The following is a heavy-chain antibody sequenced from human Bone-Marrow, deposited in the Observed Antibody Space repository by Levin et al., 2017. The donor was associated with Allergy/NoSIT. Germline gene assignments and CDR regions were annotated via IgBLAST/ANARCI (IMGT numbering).Heavy chain of an antibody. V-gene: IGHV5-51*01. J-gene: IGHJ4*02. CDR3: ARQSDELPPYDGEWVEEHYFDH. Sequence: GALRLSCQGSGYQFTDYWIGWVRQLPGKGLEWMGNIYPGDSETRSSPSFQGQVTFSVDKSMNTAYLQWDSLRASDTAMYYCARQSDELPPYDGEWVEEHYFDHWGQGTLVTVSS. CDR1: GYQFTDYW. D-gene: IGHD3-10*01. CDR2: IYPGDSET.